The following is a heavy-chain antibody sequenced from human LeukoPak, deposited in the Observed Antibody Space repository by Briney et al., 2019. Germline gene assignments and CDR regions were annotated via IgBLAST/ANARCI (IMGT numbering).Heavy chain of an antibody. CDR3: AREVGAMVEDYYYGMDV. Sequence: ASVKVSCKASGGTFSSYAISWVRQAPGQRLEWMGGIIPIFGTANYAQKFQGRVTITADESTSTAYMELSSLRSEDTAVYYCAREVGAMVEDYYYGMDVWGQGTTVTVSS. CDR2: IIPIFGTA. CDR1: GGTFSSYA. D-gene: IGHD5-18*01. V-gene: IGHV1-69*13. J-gene: IGHJ6*02.